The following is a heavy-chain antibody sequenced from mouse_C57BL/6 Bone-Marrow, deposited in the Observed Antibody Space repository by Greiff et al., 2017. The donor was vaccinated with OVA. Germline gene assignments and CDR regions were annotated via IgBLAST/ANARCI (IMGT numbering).Heavy chain of an antibody. V-gene: IGHV1-15*01. Sequence: QVQLQQSGAELVRPGASVTLSCKASGYTFTDYEMHWVKQTPVHGLDWIGAIDPETGGTAYNQKFKGKAILTADKSSSTAYMELRSLTSEDSAVYYCTRNYFDYWGQGTTLTVSS. CDR1: GYTFTDYE. CDR3: TRNYFDY. CDR2: IDPETGGT. J-gene: IGHJ2*01.